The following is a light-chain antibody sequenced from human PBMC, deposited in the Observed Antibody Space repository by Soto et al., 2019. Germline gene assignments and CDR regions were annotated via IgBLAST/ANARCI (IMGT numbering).Light chain of an antibody. CDR2: DAS. V-gene: IGKV1-5*01. Sequence: GDRVTITCRASQSISSWLAWYQQKPGKAPKLLIYDASSLESGVPSRFSGSGSGTEFTLTISSLQPDDFATYYCQHHRTFGQVTMV. CDR1: QSISSW. J-gene: IGKJ1*01. CDR3: QHHRT.